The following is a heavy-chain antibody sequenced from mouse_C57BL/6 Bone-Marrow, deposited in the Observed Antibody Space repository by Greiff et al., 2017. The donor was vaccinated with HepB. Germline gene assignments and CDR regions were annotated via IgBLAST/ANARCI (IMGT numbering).Heavy chain of an antibody. J-gene: IGHJ4*01. V-gene: IGHV5-12*01. CDR2: ISNGGGST. D-gene: IGHD2-14*01. CDR3: ARQVLRGAMDY. CDR1: GFTFSDYY. Sequence: DVKLVESGGGLVQPGGSLKLSCAASGFTFSDYYMYWVRQTPEKRLEWVAYISNGGGSTYYPDTVKGRFTISRDNAKNTLYLQMSRLKSEDTAMYYCARQVLRGAMDYWGQGTSVTVSS.